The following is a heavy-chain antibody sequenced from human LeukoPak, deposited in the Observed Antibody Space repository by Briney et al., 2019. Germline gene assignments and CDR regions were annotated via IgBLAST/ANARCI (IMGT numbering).Heavy chain of an antibody. Sequence: GGSLRLSCAASGFTFSSYAMSWVRQAPGKGLEWVSAISGSGGSTYYADSVKGRFTISRDNSKNTLYLQMNSLRAEDTAVYYCAKGRTYYYDNSGYYETWGQGTLVTVSS. D-gene: IGHD3-22*01. CDR2: ISGSGGST. V-gene: IGHV3-23*01. CDR1: GFTFSSYA. J-gene: IGHJ5*02. CDR3: AKGRTYYYDNSGYYET.